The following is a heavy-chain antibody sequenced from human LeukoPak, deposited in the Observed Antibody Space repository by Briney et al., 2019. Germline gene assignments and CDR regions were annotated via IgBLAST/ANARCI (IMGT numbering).Heavy chain of an antibody. V-gene: IGHV5-51*01. J-gene: IGHJ5*02. CDR1: GYSFTSYW. CDR3: ARLPDYYGSGSYYWFDP. D-gene: IGHD3-10*01. CDR2: IYPGDSDT. Sequence: GESLKISCKGSGYSFTSYWIGWVRQMPGKGLEWMGIIYPGDSDTRYSPSFQGQVTISADKSISTAYLQWSSLKASDTAMYYCARLPDYYGSGSYYWFDPWGQGTLVTVSS.